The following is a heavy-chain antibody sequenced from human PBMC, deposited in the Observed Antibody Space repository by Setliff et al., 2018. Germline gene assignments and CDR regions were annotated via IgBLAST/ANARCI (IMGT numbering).Heavy chain of an antibody. J-gene: IGHJ4*02. CDR1: GDSISSSSYY. CDR3: ARTGTYRYFDY. V-gene: IGHV4-39*01. CDR2: INYSGIT. D-gene: IGHD1-1*01. Sequence: NPSETLSLTCSVSGDSISSSSYYWGWIRQPPGKGLEWIGSINYSGITYYSPSLASRLTISVDTAKNQFSLKLTSVTAADTAVYYCARTGTYRYFDYWGQGTRVTVSS.